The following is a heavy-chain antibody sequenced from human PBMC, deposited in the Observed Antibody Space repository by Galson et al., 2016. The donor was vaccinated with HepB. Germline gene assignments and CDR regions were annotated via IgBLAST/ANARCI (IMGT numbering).Heavy chain of an antibody. CDR1: GFTFSWFG. V-gene: IGHV3-13*01. D-gene: IGHD3-22*01. J-gene: IGHJ4*02. CDR2: IGISGAT. Sequence: SLRLSCAASGFTFSWFGMHWVRQATGKGLEWVSAIGISGATYYSDSVRGRFTISRENARDSFYLQMNGLTAGDTALYYCVRAFTTTWYHFDYWGQGTVVTVSS. CDR3: VRAFTTTWYHFDY.